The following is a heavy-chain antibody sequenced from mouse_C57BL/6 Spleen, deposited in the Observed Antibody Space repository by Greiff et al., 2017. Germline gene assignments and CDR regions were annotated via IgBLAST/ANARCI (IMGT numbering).Heavy chain of an antibody. V-gene: IGHV1-72*01. D-gene: IGHD2-1*01. CDR3: ARHDGKGAWFAY. CDR2: IDPNSGGT. J-gene: IGHJ3*01. CDR1: GYTFTSYW. Sequence: QVQLLQPGAELVQPGASVKLSCKASGYTFTSYWMHWVKQRPGRGLEWIGRIDPNSGGTKYNEKFKSKATLTVDKPASTAYMQLSSLTSEDSAVYYCARHDGKGAWFAYWGQGTLVTVSA.